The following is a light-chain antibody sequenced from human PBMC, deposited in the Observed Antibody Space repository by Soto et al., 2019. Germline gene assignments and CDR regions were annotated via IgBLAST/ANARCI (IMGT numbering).Light chain of an antibody. Sequence: QSVLTQPASVSGSPGQSITISCTGTSRDVGGYDCVSWYQLHPGKAPKLMIFEVSNRPSGVSYRFSGSKSGNTASLTISGLQAEDEADYFCSSYSISTAYLFGTGTKVTVL. CDR2: EVS. J-gene: IGLJ1*01. CDR3: SSYSISTAYL. V-gene: IGLV2-14*01. CDR1: SRDVGGYDC.